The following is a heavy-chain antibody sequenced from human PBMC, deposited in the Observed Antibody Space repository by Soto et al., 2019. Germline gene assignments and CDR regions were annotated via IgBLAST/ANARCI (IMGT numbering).Heavy chain of an antibody. CDR1: GYTLTELS. CDR2: FDPEDGET. J-gene: IGHJ5*02. CDR3: AALLYSNWFDP. V-gene: IGHV1-24*01. Sequence: ASGKVCCKVSGYTLTELSMHWVRQAPGKGLEWMGGFDPEDGETIYAQKFQGRVTMTEDTSTDTAYMELSSLRSEDTAVYYCAALLYSNWFDPWGQGTLVTVSS. D-gene: IGHD2-2*02.